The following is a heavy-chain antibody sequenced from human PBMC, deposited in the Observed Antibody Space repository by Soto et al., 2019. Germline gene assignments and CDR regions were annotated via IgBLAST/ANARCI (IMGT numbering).Heavy chain of an antibody. J-gene: IGHJ6*03. CDR3: ARWKVSVPAAMPGYYYYYYYMDV. CDR2: INHSGST. D-gene: IGHD2-2*01. Sequence: SETLSLTCAVYGGSFSGYYWSWIRQPPGKGLEWIGEINHSGSTNYNPSLKSRVTISVDTSKNQFSLKLSSVTAADTAVYYCARWKVSVPAAMPGYYYYYYYMDVWGKGTTVTVSS. CDR1: GGSFSGYY. V-gene: IGHV4-34*01.